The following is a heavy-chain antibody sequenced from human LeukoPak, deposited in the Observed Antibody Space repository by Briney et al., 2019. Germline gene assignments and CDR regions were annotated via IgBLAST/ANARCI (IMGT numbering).Heavy chain of an antibody. CDR3: ARLDRSGYEMGGTWFDP. CDR1: GPSIRSSY. CDR2: IYYTGST. J-gene: IGHJ5*02. D-gene: IGHD3-22*01. Sequence: SETLSLTCTVSGPSIRSSYWSWLRQPPGKGLEWIGYIYYTGSTNSNPSLKSRVTVSVDTSKNQFSLKLNSMTAADTAIYYCARLDRSGYEMGGTWFDPWGQGTLVTVSS. V-gene: IGHV4-59*08.